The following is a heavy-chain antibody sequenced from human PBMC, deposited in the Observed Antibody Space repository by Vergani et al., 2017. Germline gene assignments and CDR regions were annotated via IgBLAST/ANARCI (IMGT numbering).Heavy chain of an antibody. J-gene: IGHJ2*01. D-gene: IGHD3-16*01. CDR1: GDSIISRSYY. V-gene: IGHV4-39*01. CDR3: ASGKYYSDSTSHFRGRCFDV. Sequence: QMQLQESGPGLVKASETLSLTCTVSGDSIISRSYYWGWIRQPPGKGLEWLGSIYNSGNGDSSSSLKTRVTISADTSKNQFSLRLTTVIAAHTAVYYCASGKYYSDSTSHFRGRCFDVWGRGTLVTVPS. CDR2: IYNSGNG.